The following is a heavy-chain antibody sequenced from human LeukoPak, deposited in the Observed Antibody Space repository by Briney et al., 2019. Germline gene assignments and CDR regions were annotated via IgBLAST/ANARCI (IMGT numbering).Heavy chain of an antibody. CDR2: IFTGGST. CDR1: GGSMSSYF. J-gene: IGHJ4*02. D-gene: IGHD4-17*01. CDR3: ATSFGDYGVFDY. V-gene: IGHV4-4*07. Sequence: SETPSLTCTVSGGSMSSYFWSWVRLPAGKGLEWIGRIFTGGSTIQNPSLKSRVTMSQDTYRNEFSLLLNSVTAADTAVYYCATSFGDYGVFDYWGQGILVTVSS.